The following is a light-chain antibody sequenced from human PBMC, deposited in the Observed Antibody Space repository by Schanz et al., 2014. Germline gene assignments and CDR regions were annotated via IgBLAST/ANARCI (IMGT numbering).Light chain of an antibody. J-gene: IGLJ3*02. CDR2: DVS. V-gene: IGLV2-14*01. CDR3: SSYTSSSTFWV. CDR1: SSDVGGYNY. Sequence: QSALTQPRSVSGSPGQSVTISCTGTSSDVGGYNYVSWYQQHPGKAPKLMIYDVSNRPSGVSNRFSGSKSGNTASLTISGLPAEDEADYYCSSYTSSSTFWVFGGGTKLTVL.